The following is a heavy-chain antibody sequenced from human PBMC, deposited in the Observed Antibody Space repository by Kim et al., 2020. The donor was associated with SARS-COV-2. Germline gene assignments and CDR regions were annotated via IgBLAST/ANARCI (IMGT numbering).Heavy chain of an antibody. D-gene: IGHD3-10*01. CDR2: ISSRSSYT. J-gene: IGHJ4*02. CDR3: ASQQAGRLLWFGELLSPYFDC. CDR1: GFTFSDYY. V-gene: IGHV3-11*03. Sequence: GGSLRLSCAASGFTFSDYYMSWIRQAPGKGLEWVSYISSRSSYTNYADSVKGRFTISRDNAKNSLYLQMNSLRAEDTAVYYCASQQAGRLLWFGELLSPYFDCWGPGTLVTVSS.